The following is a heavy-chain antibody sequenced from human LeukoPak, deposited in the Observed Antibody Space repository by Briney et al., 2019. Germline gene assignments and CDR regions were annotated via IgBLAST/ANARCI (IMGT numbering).Heavy chain of an antibody. J-gene: IGHJ6*03. D-gene: IGHD6-6*01. CDR2: IYYSGST. V-gene: IGHV4-39*07. Sequence: GSLRLSCAASGFTLSSYSMHWVRQAPGKGLEWIGSIYYSGSTYYSSSLKSRVTISGDTSKNQFSLKLSSVTAADTAVYYCARVSIPGYYYMDVWGKGTTVNVCS. CDR1: GFTLSSYS. CDR3: ARVSIPGYYYMDV.